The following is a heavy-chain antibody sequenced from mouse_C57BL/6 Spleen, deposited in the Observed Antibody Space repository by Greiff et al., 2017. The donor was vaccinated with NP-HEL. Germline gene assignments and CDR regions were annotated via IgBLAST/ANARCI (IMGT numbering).Heavy chain of an antibody. CDR2: IWSGGST. V-gene: IGHV2-2*01. CDR1: GFSLTSYG. J-gene: IGHJ3*01. D-gene: IGHD4-1*01. CDR3: DSLTGPFAY. Sequence: VQLQQSGPGLVQPSQSLSITCTVSGFSLTSYGVHWVRQSPGKGLEWLGVIWSGGSTDYNAAFISRLSISKDNSKSQVFFKMNSLQADDTVIYYCDSLTGPFAYWGQGTLVTVSA.